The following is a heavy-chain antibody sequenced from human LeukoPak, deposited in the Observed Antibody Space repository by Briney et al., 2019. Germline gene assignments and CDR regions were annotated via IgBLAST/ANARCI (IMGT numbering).Heavy chain of an antibody. CDR1: GGSISSSNW. D-gene: IGHD6-19*01. J-gene: IGHJ5*02. CDR3: ARKELEQWLVRYNWFDP. Sequence: PSGTLSLTCAVSGGSISSSNWWSWVRQPPGKGLEWIGEIYHSGSTNYNPPLKSRVTISVDKSKNQFSLKLSSVTAADTAVYYCARKELEQWLVRYNWFDPWGQGTLVTVSS. CDR2: IYHSGST. V-gene: IGHV4-4*02.